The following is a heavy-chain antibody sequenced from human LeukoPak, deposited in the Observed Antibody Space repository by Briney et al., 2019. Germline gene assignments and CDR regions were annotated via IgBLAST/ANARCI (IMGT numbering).Heavy chain of an antibody. CDR2: IHSNSGDT. CDR3: SRDLIGGIVGATYYFDY. J-gene: IGHJ4*02. Sequence: ASVNVSCKSCGYTFTRYYIHWLRQPRGQGREWMGWIHSNSGDTNYAQKFEERVNMTRDTSISTAYMELSRLRYDETDVYYCSRDLIGGIVGATYYFDYWGQGTLVTVSS. V-gene: IGHV1-2*02. D-gene: IGHD1-26*01. CDR1: GYTFTRYY.